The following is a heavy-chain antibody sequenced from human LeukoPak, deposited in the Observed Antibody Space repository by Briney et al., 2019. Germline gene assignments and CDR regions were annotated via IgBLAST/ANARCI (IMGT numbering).Heavy chain of an antibody. Sequence: SETLSLTCTVSGGSISSGSYYWSWIRQPAGKGLEWIGRIYTSGSTNYNPSLKSRVTISVDTSKNQFSLKLSSVTAADTAVYYCAKSPGCSSSWYPYWGQGTLVTVSS. V-gene: IGHV4-61*02. J-gene: IGHJ4*02. CDR3: AKSPGCSSSWYPY. CDR2: IYTSGST. CDR1: GGSISSGSYY. D-gene: IGHD6-13*01.